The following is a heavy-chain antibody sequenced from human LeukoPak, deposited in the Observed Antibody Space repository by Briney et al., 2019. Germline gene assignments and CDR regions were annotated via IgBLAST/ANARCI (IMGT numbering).Heavy chain of an antibody. CDR1: GFTFSSYA. CDR3: AKDGNMNHPTIFGVVTNNWFDP. J-gene: IGHJ5*02. Sequence: GGSLRLSCAASGFTFSSYAMSWVRQAPGKGLEWVSAISGSGGSTYYADSVKGRFTISRDNSKNTLYLQMNSLRAEDTAVYYCAKDGNMNHPTIFGVVTNNWFDPWGQGTLVTVSS. D-gene: IGHD3-3*01. V-gene: IGHV3-23*01. CDR2: ISGSGGST.